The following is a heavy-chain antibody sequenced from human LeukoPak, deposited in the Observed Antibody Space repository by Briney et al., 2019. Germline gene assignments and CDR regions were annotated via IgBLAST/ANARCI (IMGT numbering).Heavy chain of an antibody. CDR3: AKHTPSTFDL. CDR2: IYSGGKT. J-gene: IGHJ4*02. CDR1: GFTVSNNY. V-gene: IGHV3-66*02. Sequence: GGSLRLSCAASGFTVSNNYMSWVRQAPGKALEWVSVIYSGGKTFYADSVKGRFTISRDKSMNILFLEMNSLGLEDAAVYYCAKHTPSTFDLWGQGVVVTVSA.